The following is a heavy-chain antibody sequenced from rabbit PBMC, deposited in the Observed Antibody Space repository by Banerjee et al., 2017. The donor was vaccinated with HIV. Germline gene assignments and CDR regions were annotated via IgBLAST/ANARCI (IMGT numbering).Heavy chain of an antibody. V-gene: IGHV1S45*01. Sequence: QEQLVESGGGLVQPEGSLTLTCTASGFSFSSSYYMCWVRRAPGKGLEWIGFISTAGSTYYTSWAKGRFTISKTSTTVTLQMTSLTAADTATYFCARDAVGNSGYDLWGQGTLVTVS. D-gene: IGHD1-1*01. CDR1: GFSFSSSYY. CDR3: ARDAVGNSGYDL. CDR2: ISTAGST. J-gene: IGHJ4*01.